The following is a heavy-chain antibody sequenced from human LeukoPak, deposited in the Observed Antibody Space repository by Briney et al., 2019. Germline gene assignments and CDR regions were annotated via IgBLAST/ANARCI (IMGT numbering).Heavy chain of an antibody. Sequence: ASVKVSCKASGYTFTSYGISWVRQAPGQGLEWMGWISAYNGNTNYAQKLQGRDTMTTDTSASTAYMELRSLRSDDTAVYYCARDSPQDYYDSSASYFDYWGQGTLVTVST. CDR2: ISAYNGNT. CDR1: GYTFTSYG. J-gene: IGHJ4*02. V-gene: IGHV1-18*01. D-gene: IGHD3-22*01. CDR3: ARDSPQDYYDSSASYFDY.